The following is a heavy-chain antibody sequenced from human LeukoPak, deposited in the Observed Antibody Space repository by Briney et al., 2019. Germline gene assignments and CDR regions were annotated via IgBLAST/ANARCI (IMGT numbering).Heavy chain of an antibody. J-gene: IGHJ5*02. CDR1: GGSISSYY. V-gene: IGHV4-59*01. CDR2: IYYSGST. D-gene: IGHD3-16*02. CDR3: ARTLSHYDYVWGSYRYFWFGP. Sequence: SETLSLTCTVSGGSISSYYWSRIRQPPGKGLEWIGYIYYSGSTNYNPSLKSRVTISVDTSKNQFSLKLSSVTAADTAVYYCARTLSHYDYVWGSYRYFWFGPWGQGTLVTVSS.